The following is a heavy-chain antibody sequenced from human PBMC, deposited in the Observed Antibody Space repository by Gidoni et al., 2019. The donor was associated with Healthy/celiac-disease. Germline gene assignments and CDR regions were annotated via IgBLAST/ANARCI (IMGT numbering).Heavy chain of an antibody. V-gene: IGHV4-30-4*01. CDR3: ARGGARIQLWLPAFDI. CDR2: IYYSGST. CDR1: GGSISSGDYY. J-gene: IGHJ3*02. Sequence: QVQLQESGPGLVKPSQTLSLTCTVSGGSISSGDYYWSWIRQPPGKGLEWIGYIYYSGSTYYNPSLKSRVTISVDTSKNQFSLKLSSVTAADTAVYYCARGGARIQLWLPAFDIWGQGTMVTVSS. D-gene: IGHD5-18*01.